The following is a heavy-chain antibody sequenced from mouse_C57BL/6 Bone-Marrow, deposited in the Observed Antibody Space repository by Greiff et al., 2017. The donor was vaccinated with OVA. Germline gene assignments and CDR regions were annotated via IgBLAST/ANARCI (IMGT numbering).Heavy chain of an antibody. Sequence: VQRVESGAELVRPGTSVKVSCKASGYAFTNYLIEWVKQRPGQGLEWIGVINPGSGGTNYNEKFKGKATLTADKSSSTAYMQLSSLTSEDSAVYFCARGPITTVVAPDYWGQGTTLTVSS. V-gene: IGHV1-54*01. J-gene: IGHJ2*01. D-gene: IGHD1-1*01. CDR2: INPGSGGT. CDR3: ARGPITTVVAPDY. CDR1: GYAFTNYL.